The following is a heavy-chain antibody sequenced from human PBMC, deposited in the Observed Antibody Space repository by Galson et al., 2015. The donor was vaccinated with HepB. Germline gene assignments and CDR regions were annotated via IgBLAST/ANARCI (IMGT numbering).Heavy chain of an antibody. CDR1: GFTFSSYG. V-gene: IGHV3-30*03. D-gene: IGHD1-1*01. CDR2: ISYDGSNK. Sequence: SLRLSCAASGFTFSSYGMHWVRQAPGKGLEWVALISYDGSNKYYADSVKGRFTISRDNSKNTLYLQMNSLRAEDTAVYYCARPTSTTGYGHLDYWGQGTLVTVSS. CDR3: ARPTSTTGYGHLDY. J-gene: IGHJ4*02.